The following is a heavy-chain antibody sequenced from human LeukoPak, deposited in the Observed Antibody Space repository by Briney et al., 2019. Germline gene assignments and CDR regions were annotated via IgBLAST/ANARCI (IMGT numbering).Heavy chain of an antibody. V-gene: IGHV3-23*01. CDR1: GFTFSSYA. CDR3: AKGWDSSGYYFSSAAFDI. J-gene: IGHJ3*02. D-gene: IGHD3-22*01. CDR2: ISGSGGST. Sequence: GGSLRLSCAASGFTFSSYAMSWVRQAPGKGLEWVSAISGSGGSTYYADSVKGRFTISRDNSKNTLYLQMNSLRAEDTAVYYCAKGWDSSGYYFSSAAFDIWGQGTMVTVSS.